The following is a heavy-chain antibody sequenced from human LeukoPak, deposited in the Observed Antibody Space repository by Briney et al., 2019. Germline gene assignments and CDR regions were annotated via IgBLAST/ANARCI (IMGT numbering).Heavy chain of an antibody. V-gene: IGHV3-64D*06. D-gene: IGHD4-17*01. CDR1: GFIWGRYA. CDR3: VKGFRPYGDDY. CDR2: ISSNGGST. Sequence: GGSLRLVSSACGFIWGRYAMHWVHTTQGTVLDFVSAISSNGGSTYYADSVKGRFTISRDNSKNTRYLQMSSLRAEDTAVYYCVKGFRPYGDDYWGQGTLVTVSS. J-gene: IGHJ4*02.